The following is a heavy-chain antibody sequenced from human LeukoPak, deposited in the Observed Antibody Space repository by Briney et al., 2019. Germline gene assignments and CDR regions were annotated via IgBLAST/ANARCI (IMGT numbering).Heavy chain of an antibody. D-gene: IGHD2-15*01. V-gene: IGHV4-34*01. CDR1: GGSFSGYY. CDR3: ARRYCSGGSCYFDY. J-gene: IGHJ4*02. CDR2: INHSGST. Sequence: PSETLSLTCAVYGGSFSGYYWSWIRQPPGKGLEWIGEINHSGSTNYNPSLKSRVTISVDTSKNRFSLKLSSVTAADTAVYYCARRYCSGGSCYFDYWGQGTLATVSS.